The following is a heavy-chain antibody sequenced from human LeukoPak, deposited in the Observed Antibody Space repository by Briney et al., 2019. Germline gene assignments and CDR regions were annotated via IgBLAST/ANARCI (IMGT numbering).Heavy chain of an antibody. Sequence: SETLSLTCTVSGGSISTYYWNWIRQPPGKGLEWIGYIYYSGSTNHHPSLKSRVTISVDTSKNQFSLKLSSVTAADTAVYYCARAIPNYYDSGGYLGAFGIWGQGTMVTVSS. J-gene: IGHJ3*02. V-gene: IGHV4-59*01. CDR2: IYYSGST. CDR3: ARAIPNYYDSGGYLGAFGI. CDR1: GGSISTYY. D-gene: IGHD3-10*01.